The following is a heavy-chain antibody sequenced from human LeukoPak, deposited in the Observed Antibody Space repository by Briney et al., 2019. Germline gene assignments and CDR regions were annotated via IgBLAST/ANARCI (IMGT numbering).Heavy chain of an antibody. CDR2: IIPIFGTA. V-gene: IGHV1-69*05. CDR3: ARDSTDALAAAGHRMDY. Sequence: SVTVSCKASGGTFSSYAISWVRQAPGQGLEWMGGIIPIFGTANYAQKFQGRVTITTDESTSTAYMELSSLRSEDTAVYYCARDSTDALAAAGHRMDYWGQGTLVTVSS. CDR1: GGTFSSYA. J-gene: IGHJ4*02. D-gene: IGHD6-13*01.